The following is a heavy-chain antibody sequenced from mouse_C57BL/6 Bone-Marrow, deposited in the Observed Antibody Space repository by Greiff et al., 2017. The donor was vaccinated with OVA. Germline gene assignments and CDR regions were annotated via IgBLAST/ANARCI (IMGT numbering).Heavy chain of an antibody. CDR2: INPSGGNN. J-gene: IGHJ3*01. CDR3: ARGHYDGSLFAY. V-gene: IGHV1-7*01. Sequence: QVQLQQSGAELAKPGASVKLSCKASGYTFTSYWMHWVKQRPGQGLEWIGYINPSGGNNKYNQKFKDKTTLTTDKSSSTAYMQLSSLTYEDSAVYCGARGHYDGSLFAYWGQGTLVTVSA. CDR1: GYTFTSYW. D-gene: IGHD1-1*01.